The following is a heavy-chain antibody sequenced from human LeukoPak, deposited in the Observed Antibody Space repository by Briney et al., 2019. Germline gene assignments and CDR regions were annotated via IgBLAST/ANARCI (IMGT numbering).Heavy chain of an antibody. J-gene: IGHJ4*02. Sequence: GGPLRLSCAASGFTFDDYAMHWVRQAPGKGLEWVSGISWNSGSIGYADSVKGRFTISRDNAKNSLYLQMNSLRAEDTALYYCAKDIRPGIVVVPAGYFDYWGQGTLVTVSS. CDR3: AKDIRPGIVVVPAGYFDY. CDR2: ISWNSGSI. V-gene: IGHV3-9*01. CDR1: GFTFDDYA. D-gene: IGHD2-2*01.